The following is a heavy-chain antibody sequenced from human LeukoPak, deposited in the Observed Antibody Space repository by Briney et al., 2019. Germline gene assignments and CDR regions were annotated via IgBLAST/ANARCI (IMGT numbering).Heavy chain of an antibody. J-gene: IGHJ4*02. Sequence: ASVKVSCKASGYTFTSYAMNWVRQAPGQGLEWMGWINTNTGNPTYAQGFTGRFVFSLDTSVSTAYLQISSLKAEDTAVYYCARGDTLTGYFRGPFDYWGQGTLVTVSS. V-gene: IGHV7-4-1*02. CDR1: GYTFTSYA. CDR3: ARGDTLTGYFRGPFDY. CDR2: INTNTGNP. D-gene: IGHD3-9*01.